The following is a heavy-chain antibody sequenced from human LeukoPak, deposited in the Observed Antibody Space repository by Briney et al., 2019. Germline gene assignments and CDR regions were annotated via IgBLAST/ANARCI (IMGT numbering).Heavy chain of an antibody. CDR1: GFTFSRFT. J-gene: IGHJ4*02. Sequence: PGGSLRLSCAASGFTFSRFTMHWVRQAPGEGLQWVAVISYDGSSQNYADSVKGRFTISRDNAKNSLYLQMNSLRAEDTAVYYCARPFYSSGWYNYWGQGTLVTVSS. CDR3: ARPFYSSGWYNY. V-gene: IGHV3-30-3*01. D-gene: IGHD6-19*01. CDR2: ISYDGSSQ.